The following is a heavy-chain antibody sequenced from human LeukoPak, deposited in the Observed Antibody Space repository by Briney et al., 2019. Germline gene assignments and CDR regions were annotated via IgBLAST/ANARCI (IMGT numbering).Heavy chain of an antibody. CDR3: ARRGTTYCTVDSCHPNWSDP. D-gene: IGHD2-15*01. CDR2: INSDGSST. Sequence: GGSLRLSCAASGFTFSSYWMHWVRQAPGKGLVWVSRINSDGSSTSYADSVKGRFTISRDNAKNTLYLLMNSLRAEDTAVYYCARRGTTYCTVDSCHPNWSDPWGQGTLVTVSS. J-gene: IGHJ5*02. CDR1: GFTFSSYW. V-gene: IGHV3-74*01.